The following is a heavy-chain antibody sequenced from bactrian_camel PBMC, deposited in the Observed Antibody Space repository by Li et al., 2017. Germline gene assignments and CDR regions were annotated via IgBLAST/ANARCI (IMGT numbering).Heavy chain of an antibody. J-gene: IGHJ4*01. CDR1: GFIDSKNC. D-gene: IGHD3*01. CDR3: YLDPRRSSPPGEYSDVY. Sequence: VQLVESGGGSVQAGGSLRLSCTASGFIDSKNCMGWFRQVPGKGREAVAVIYTGGLSTYYADSVKGRFTIIRANDKKTVHLQMSNLTPDDTAMYYCYLDPRRSSPPGEYSDVYWGQGTQVTVS. V-gene: IGHV3S40*01. CDR2: IYTGGLST.